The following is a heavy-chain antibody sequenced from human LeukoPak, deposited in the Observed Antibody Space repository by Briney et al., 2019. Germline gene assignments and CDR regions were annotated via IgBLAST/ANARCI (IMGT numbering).Heavy chain of an antibody. J-gene: IGHJ6*03. CDR3: ARSGYSSGWYRGYYYYYMDV. Sequence: PGGSLRLSCAASGFTFSNYAMSWVRQAPGKGLEWVSGINWNGGSTGYADSVKGRFTISRDNAKNSLYLQMNSLRAEDTALYYCARSGYSSGWYRGYYYYYMDVWGKGTTVTVSS. D-gene: IGHD6-19*01. V-gene: IGHV3-20*04. CDR1: GFTFSNYA. CDR2: INWNGGST.